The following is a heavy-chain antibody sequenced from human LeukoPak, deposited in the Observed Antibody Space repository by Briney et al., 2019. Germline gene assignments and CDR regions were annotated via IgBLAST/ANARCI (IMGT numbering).Heavy chain of an antibody. CDR3: GRHVNTAHVLGRFDP. J-gene: IGHJ5*02. Sequence: SETLSLTYSVSGRSISGDWSWIPQPPGKGLEWIGSVHYSGTTTYNPSLRSPVTISGDTSKNQLSLKLSSVTAADTAMYYCGRHVNTAHVLGRFDPWGQGTLVTVSS. CDR2: VHYSGTT. D-gene: IGHD3-16*01. V-gene: IGHV4-59*08. CDR1: GRSISGD.